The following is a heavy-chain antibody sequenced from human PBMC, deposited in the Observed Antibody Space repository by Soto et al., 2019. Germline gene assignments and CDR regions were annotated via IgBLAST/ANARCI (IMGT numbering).Heavy chain of an antibody. CDR2: IYPGDSET. CDR1: GYTFTSNW. CDR3: ARFQYTDYYYYGMDV. Sequence: PGESLKISCKGSGYTFTSNWIGWVRQMPGKGLEWMGIIYPGDSETRYSPSFQGQVTISADKSISTAYLQWSSLKASDTAMYYCARFQYTDYYYYGMDVWGQGTTVTV. V-gene: IGHV5-51*01. J-gene: IGHJ6*02. D-gene: IGHD5-18*01.